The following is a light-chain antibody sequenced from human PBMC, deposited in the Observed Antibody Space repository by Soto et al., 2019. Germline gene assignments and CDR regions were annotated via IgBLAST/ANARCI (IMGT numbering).Light chain of an antibody. Sequence: EIMLTQSPGTLSLSPGERATLSCRASQSVSRNYLAWYQQKPGQAPRLLIYAASSRATGVPDRFNGSGSGTDFTLTISRLEPEDFAVYYCQQYVTSPPFTFGPGTKVDIK. CDR3: QQYVTSPPFT. J-gene: IGKJ3*01. CDR2: AAS. V-gene: IGKV3-20*01. CDR1: QSVSRNY.